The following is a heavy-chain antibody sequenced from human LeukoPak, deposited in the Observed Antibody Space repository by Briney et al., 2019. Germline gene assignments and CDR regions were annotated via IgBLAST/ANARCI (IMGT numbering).Heavy chain of an antibody. V-gene: IGHV1-2*02. Sequence: GASVKVSYKASGYTFTGYYMHWVRQAPGQGLEWMGWINPNSGGTNYAQKFQGRVTMTRDTSISTAYMELSRLRSDDTAVYYCARDIGYCSSTSCLTDYWGQGTLVTVSS. D-gene: IGHD2-2*01. CDR3: ARDIGYCSSTSCLTDY. CDR1: GYTFTGYY. CDR2: INPNSGGT. J-gene: IGHJ4*02.